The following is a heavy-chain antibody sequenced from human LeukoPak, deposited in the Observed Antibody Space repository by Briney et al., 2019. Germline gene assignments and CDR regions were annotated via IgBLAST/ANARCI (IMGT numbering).Heavy chain of an antibody. J-gene: IGHJ4*02. CDR1: GFTFSRFW. D-gene: IGHD6-19*01. CDR3: AKRESSAWVDY. Sequence: GGSLRLSCAASGFTFSRFWMTWVRQAPGKGLDWVANIKQDGSEKYYVDSVKGRFTISRDNAKNSLYLQMNSLRAEDTAVYYCAKRESSAWVDYWGQGTLVTVSS. V-gene: IGHV3-7*05. CDR2: IKQDGSEK.